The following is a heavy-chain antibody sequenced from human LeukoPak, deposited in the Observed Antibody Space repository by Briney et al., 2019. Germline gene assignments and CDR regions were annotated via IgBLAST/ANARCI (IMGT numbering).Heavy chain of an antibody. CDR2: INPNSGGT. V-gene: IGHV1-2*06. J-gene: IGHJ6*02. CDR3: ARPYSSSSYYYGMDV. D-gene: IGHD6-6*01. CDR1: GYTFTDYY. Sequence: ASVKVSCTTSGYTFTDYYIHWVRQAPGQGLEWMGRINPNSGGTNYAQKFQGRVTMTRDTSTSTAYMELRRLRSEDTAVYYCARPYSSSSYYYGMDVWGQGTTVTVSS.